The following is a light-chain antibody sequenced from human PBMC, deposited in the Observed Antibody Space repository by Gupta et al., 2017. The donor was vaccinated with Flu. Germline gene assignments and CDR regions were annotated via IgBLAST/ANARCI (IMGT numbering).Light chain of an antibody. V-gene: IGKV2-30*01. CDR3: MRGTPLWT. Sequence: PGTLGQPASISGRSSQSLVYKNGITYLTWFQQRPGQSPRRLIYEVSKRDSGVPDRFSGSGSGNDFTLKSSRVEDEDVGVYYCMRGTPLWTFGQGTRLEI. J-gene: IGKJ2*02. CDR2: EVS. CDR1: QSLVYKNGITY.